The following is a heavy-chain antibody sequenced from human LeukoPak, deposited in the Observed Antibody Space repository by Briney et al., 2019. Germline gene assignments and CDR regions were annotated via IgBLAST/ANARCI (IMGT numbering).Heavy chain of an antibody. CDR2: IRSSSTI. CDR3: ARERYGDYVYDY. CDR1: GFTFTTYS. V-gene: IGHV3-48*01. Sequence: GGSLRLSCAASGFTFTTYSMNWVRHAPGTGLEWVSYIRSSSTINYADSVKGRFTISRDNAKNSLYLQMNGLRAEDTAVYYCARERYGDYVYDYWGQGTLVTVSS. D-gene: IGHD4-17*01. J-gene: IGHJ4*02.